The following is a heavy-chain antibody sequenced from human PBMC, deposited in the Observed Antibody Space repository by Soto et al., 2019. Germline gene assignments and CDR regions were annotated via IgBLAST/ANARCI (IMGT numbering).Heavy chain of an antibody. Sequence: GGALRLSCAASGFTFTSYSMNWVRQAPGKGLEWVSSISSSSSYIYYADSVKGRFTISRDNAKNSLYLQMNSLRAEDTAVYYCASWDSDGYWGQGTLVTDSS. D-gene: IGHD1-26*01. V-gene: IGHV3-21*01. J-gene: IGHJ4*02. CDR3: ASWDSDGY. CDR1: GFTFTSYS. CDR2: ISSSSSYI.